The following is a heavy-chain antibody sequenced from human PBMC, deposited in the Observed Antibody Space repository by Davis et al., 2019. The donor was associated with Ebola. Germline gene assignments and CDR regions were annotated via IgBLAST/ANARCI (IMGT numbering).Heavy chain of an antibody. J-gene: IGHJ3*02. CDR2: ISSSSSYI. CDR3: AAADIVVVVDGTSYPHAFDT. V-gene: IGHV3-21*01. CDR1: GFTFTNAW. Sequence: GESLKISCAASGFTFTNAWMSWVRQAPGKGLEWVSSISSSSSYIYYADSVKGRFTISRDNAKNSLFLQMNSLRAEDTAVYYCAAADIVVVVDGTSYPHAFDTWGQGTVVTVSS. D-gene: IGHD2-15*01.